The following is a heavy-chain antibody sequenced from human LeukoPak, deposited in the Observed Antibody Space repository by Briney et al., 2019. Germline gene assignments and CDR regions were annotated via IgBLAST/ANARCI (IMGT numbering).Heavy chain of an antibody. Sequence: ASVKVSCKASGGTFSSYAISWVRQAPGQGLEWMGRIIPIFGIANYAQKFQGRVTITADKSTSTAYMELSSLRSEDTAVYYCARDLHCSGGSCFSRYYYYYYGMDVWGQGTTVTVSS. CDR2: IIPIFGIA. D-gene: IGHD2-15*01. CDR3: ARDLHCSGGSCFSRYYYYYYGMDV. J-gene: IGHJ6*02. CDR1: GGTFSSYA. V-gene: IGHV1-69*04.